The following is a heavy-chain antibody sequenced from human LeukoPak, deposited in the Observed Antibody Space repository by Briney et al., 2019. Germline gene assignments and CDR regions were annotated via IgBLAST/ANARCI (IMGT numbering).Heavy chain of an antibody. V-gene: IGHV3-74*03. CDR2: INNYGSIT. CDR3: ASLTSQYDY. CDR1: GLTFSNYW. Sequence: GGSLRLSCAASGLTFSNYWIQWVRQAPGKGLVWVSRINNYGSITTYADSVKGRFTISRDNAKNTLYLQMNSLRAEDTAVYYCASLTSQYDYWGLGTLVTVSS. D-gene: IGHD3-10*01. J-gene: IGHJ4*02.